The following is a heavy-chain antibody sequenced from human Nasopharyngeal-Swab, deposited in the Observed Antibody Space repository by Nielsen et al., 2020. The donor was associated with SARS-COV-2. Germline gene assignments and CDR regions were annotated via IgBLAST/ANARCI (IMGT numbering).Heavy chain of an antibody. CDR3: ARGQYCSSTSCYARGYYYYYGMDV. CDR1: GFTFSSYS. Sequence: ESLKIPCAASGFTFSSYSMNWVRQAPGKGLEWVSSISSSSSYIYYADSVKGRFTISRDNAKNSLYLQMNSLRAEDTAVYYCARGQYCSSTSCYARGYYYYYGMDVWGRGTTVTVSS. J-gene: IGHJ6*02. CDR2: ISSSSSYI. V-gene: IGHV3-21*01. D-gene: IGHD2-2*01.